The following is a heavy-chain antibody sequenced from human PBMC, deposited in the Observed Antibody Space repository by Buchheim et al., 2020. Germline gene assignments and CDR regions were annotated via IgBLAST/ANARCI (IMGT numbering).Heavy chain of an antibody. CDR1: GFTFSSYK. V-gene: IGHV3-48*03. J-gene: IGHJ4*02. CDR3: ARSLTYYDFWSGYYSQANYDY. D-gene: IGHD3-3*01. CDR2: ISSSGSTI. Sequence: EVQLVESGGGLVQPGGSLRLSCAASGFTFSSYKMNWVRQAPGKGLEWVSYISSSGSTIYYADSVKGRFTISRDNAKNSLYLQMNSLRAEDTAVYYCARSLTYYDFWSGYYSQANYDYWGQGTL.